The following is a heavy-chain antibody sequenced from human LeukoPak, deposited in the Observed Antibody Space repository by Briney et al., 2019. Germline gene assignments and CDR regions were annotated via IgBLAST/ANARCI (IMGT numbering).Heavy chain of an antibody. V-gene: IGHV1-2*02. CDR3: ARGSYGYD. Sequence: GASVKVSCTASGYTFTDYYMHWVRQAPGQGLEWVGWINPNSGGTNYAQKFQGRVTMTRDTSIKTAYMELSSLRSDDTAVYYCARGSYGYDWGQGTLVTVSS. J-gene: IGHJ4*02. CDR1: GYTFTDYY. CDR2: INPNSGGT. D-gene: IGHD1-26*01.